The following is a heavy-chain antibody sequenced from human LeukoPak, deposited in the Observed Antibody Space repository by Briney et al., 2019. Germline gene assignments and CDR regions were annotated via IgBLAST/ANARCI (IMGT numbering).Heavy chain of an antibody. CDR2: ISYDGSNK. CDR3: ARDKPGGYGDY. J-gene: IGHJ4*02. V-gene: IGHV3-30*04. CDR1: GFTFSSYA. Sequence: GGSLRLSCAASGFTFSSYAMHWVRQAPGKGLEWVAVISYDGSNKYYADSVKGRFTISRDNSKNTLYLQMNSLRAEDTAVYYCARDKPGGYGDYWGQGTLVTVSS. D-gene: IGHD5-12*01.